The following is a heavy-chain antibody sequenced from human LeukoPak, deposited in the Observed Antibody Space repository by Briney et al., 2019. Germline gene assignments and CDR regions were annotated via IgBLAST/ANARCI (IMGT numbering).Heavy chain of an antibody. CDR3: ARDPHYYYYDSSGVFDY. CDR2: ISSSGSTI. V-gene: IGHV3-48*03. D-gene: IGHD3-22*01. CDR1: GLTFSSYE. J-gene: IGHJ4*02. Sequence: GGSLRLSCAASGLTFSSYEMNWVRQAPGKGLEWVSYISSSGSTIYYADSVKGRFTISRDNAKNSLYLQMNSLRAEDTAVYYCARDPHYYYYDSSGVFDYWGQGTLVTVSS.